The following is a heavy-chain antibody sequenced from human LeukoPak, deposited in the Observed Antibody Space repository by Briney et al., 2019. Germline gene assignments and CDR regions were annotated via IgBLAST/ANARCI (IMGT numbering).Heavy chain of an antibody. V-gene: IGHV3-23*01. D-gene: IGHD1-26*01. CDR1: GFAFSSYA. CDR3: AKPTLGDVRTFDY. Sequence: GGSLRLSCAASGFAFSSYAMSWVRQPPGKGLEWVSAISGSGGTTYYADSVKGRFTISRANSKNTLYLQLNSLRGEDPAVYYCAKPTLGDVRTFDYWGQGTLVTVSS. J-gene: IGHJ4*02. CDR2: ISGSGGTT.